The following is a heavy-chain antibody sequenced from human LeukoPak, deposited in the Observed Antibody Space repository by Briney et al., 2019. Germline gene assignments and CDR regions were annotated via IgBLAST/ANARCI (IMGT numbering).Heavy chain of an antibody. Sequence: ASVKVSCKASGYSFTGYYMHWVRQAPGQGLEWMGWINPNTGGTNYAQKFQGRVTMTRDTSISTAYMELSSLRSDDMAVYYCANAKLYGNFDHWGRGTLVTVSS. J-gene: IGHJ4*02. D-gene: IGHD2-8*01. V-gene: IGHV1-2*02. CDR2: INPNTGGT. CDR3: ANAKLYGNFDH. CDR1: GYSFTGYY.